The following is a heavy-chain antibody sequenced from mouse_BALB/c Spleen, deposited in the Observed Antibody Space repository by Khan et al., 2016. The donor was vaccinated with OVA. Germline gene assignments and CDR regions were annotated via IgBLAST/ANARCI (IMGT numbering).Heavy chain of an antibody. Sequence: QVQLQQSGAGLAAPSHSLSITCTISGFSLTNYGVHWVRQPPGKGLDWLLVIWSDGSTPYNSALKSRLTISKANFQSQVFLKMNSLQTDDTAIYFCARQPYYHYNIMDYWGQGTLVTVSS. J-gene: IGHJ4*01. CDR2: IWSDGST. CDR1: GFSLTNYG. CDR3: ARQPYYHYNIMDY. D-gene: IGHD2-10*01. V-gene: IGHV2-6-1*01.